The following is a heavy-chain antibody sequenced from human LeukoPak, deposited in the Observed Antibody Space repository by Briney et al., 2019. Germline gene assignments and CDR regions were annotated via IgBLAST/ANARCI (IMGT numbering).Heavy chain of an antibody. CDR1: GFTFSSYG. CDR3: AKDFGSYYYYYMDV. Sequence: GRSLRLSCAVAGFTFSSYGIHWVCQAPGNGLEWVAVIWYDGSNKYYADSVKGRFTISRDNYKNTLYLHMHSLRDEDTALYYCAKDFGSYYYYYMDVWGKGTTVTVSS. V-gene: IGHV3-33*06. D-gene: IGHD3-10*01. CDR2: IWYDGSNK. J-gene: IGHJ6*03.